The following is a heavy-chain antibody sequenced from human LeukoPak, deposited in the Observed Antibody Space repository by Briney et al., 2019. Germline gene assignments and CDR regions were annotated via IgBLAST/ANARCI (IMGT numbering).Heavy chain of an antibody. V-gene: IGHV3-7*01. CDR2: IKQDGSDK. D-gene: IGHD4-23*01. CDR3: ARYADDNSVGVDY. CDR1: AGSFRRNW. Sequence: GGSLRLSCAASAGSFRRNWMSWVRQAPGKGLEWVANIKQDGSDKYYVDSMKGRFTISRDNAKNSLYLQMNSLRADDTAVYYCARYADDNSVGVDYWGQGTLVTVSS. J-gene: IGHJ4*02.